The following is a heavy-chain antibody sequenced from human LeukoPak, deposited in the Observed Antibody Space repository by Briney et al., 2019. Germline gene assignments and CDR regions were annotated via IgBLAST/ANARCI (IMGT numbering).Heavy chain of an antibody. CDR3: ANSGSYYDSSGYYPFDY. Sequence: SVKVSCKASGGTFSSYAISWVRQAPGQGLEWMGGIIPIFGTANYAQKFQGRVTTTADESTSTAYMELSSLRSEDTAVYYCANSGSYYDSSGYYPFDYWGQGTLVTVSS. D-gene: IGHD3-22*01. V-gene: IGHV1-69*13. CDR1: GGTFSSYA. J-gene: IGHJ4*02. CDR2: IIPIFGTA.